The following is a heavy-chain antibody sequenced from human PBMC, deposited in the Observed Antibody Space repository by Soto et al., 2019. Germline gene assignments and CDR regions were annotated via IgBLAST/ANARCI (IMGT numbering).Heavy chain of an antibody. V-gene: IGHV1-69*02. CDR2: IIPILGIA. CDR1: GGTFSSYT. CDR3: ARVRSRQWLVLTDDAFDI. Sequence: SVKVSCKASGGTFSSYTISWVRQAPGQGLEWMGRIIPILGIANYAQKFQGRVTITADKSTSTAYMELGSLRSEDTAVYYCARVRSRQWLVLTDDAFDIWGQGTMVTVSS. D-gene: IGHD6-19*01. J-gene: IGHJ3*02.